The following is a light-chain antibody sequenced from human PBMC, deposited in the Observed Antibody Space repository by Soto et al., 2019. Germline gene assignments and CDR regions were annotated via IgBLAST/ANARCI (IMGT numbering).Light chain of an antibody. V-gene: IGKV1-5*03. CDR2: KAS. CDR3: QQYSTFSLYT. Sequence: DIQMTQSPSTLSASVGDRVTITCRASQSISDWLAWYQQKPGKAPELLIYKASILESGVPPRFSGSTSGTEFTLTISSLQPEDFATYYCQQYSTFSLYTFGQGTKLEIK. J-gene: IGKJ2*01. CDR1: QSISDW.